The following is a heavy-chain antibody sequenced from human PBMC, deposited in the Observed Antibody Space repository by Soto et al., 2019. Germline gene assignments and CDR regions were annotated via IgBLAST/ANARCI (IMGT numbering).Heavy chain of an antibody. V-gene: IGHV1-18*04. D-gene: IGHD2-21*02. J-gene: IGHJ4*02. CDR2: ISTYSGKT. CDR1: GYTFTRYG. CDR3: ARDPQGGDYCPYYFDY. Sequence: QVQLVQSGAEVKKPGASVKVSCKASGYTFTRYGISWVRQAPGQGLEWMGWISTYSGKTNYVQKLQGRVTMTTDTSTSTAYMDLRSLRSDDTAVYYCARDPQGGDYCPYYFDYWGQGTLVTVSS.